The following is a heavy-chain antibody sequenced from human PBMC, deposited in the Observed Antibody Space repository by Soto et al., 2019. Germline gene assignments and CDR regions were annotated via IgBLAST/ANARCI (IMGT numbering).Heavy chain of an antibody. CDR2: ISYDGSNK. CDR1: GFTFSSYV. D-gene: IGHD6-13*01. J-gene: IGHJ6*02. CDR3: AKARSSSWLYYYYYYGMDV. Sequence: SLRLSCAASGFTFSSYVMHWVRQAPGKGLEWVAVISYDGSNKYYADSVKGRFTISRDNSKNTLYLQMNSLRAEDTAVYYCAKARSSSWLYYYYYYGMDVWGQGTTVTVSS. V-gene: IGHV3-30*18.